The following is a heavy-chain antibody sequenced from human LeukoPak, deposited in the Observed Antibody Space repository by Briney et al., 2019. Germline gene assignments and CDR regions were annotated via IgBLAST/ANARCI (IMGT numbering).Heavy chain of an antibody. CDR3: ARALLLWFGEPDY. J-gene: IGHJ4*02. V-gene: IGHV4-39*01. Sequence: SETLSLTCTVSGGSISGSSYYWGWIRQPPGKGLEWIGSIYYSGSTYYNPSLKSRVTISVDTSKNQFSLKLSSVTAADTAVYYCARALLLWFGEPDYWGQGTLVTVSS. CDR1: GGSISGSSYY. CDR2: IYYSGST. D-gene: IGHD3-10*01.